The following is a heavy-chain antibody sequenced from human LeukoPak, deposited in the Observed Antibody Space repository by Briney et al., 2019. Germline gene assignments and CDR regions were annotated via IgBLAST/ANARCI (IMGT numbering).Heavy chain of an antibody. CDR3: ARVPTYSSGYPY. Sequence: ASVKVSCKASGYTFTSYGISWVRQAPGQGGEWMGSISAYHGNTNYAHKLQGRVTMTTDTSTSTAYMELRSLRSDDTAVYYCARVPTYSSGYPYWGQGTLVTVSS. V-gene: IGHV1-18*01. CDR2: ISAYHGNT. D-gene: IGHD3-22*01. J-gene: IGHJ4*02. CDR1: GYTFTSYG.